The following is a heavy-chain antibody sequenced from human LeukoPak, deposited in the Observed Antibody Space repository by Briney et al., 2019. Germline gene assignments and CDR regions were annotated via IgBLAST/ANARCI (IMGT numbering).Heavy chain of an antibody. D-gene: IGHD6-13*01. Sequence: PSETLSLTCTVSGGSISSGGYYWSWIRQPPGKGLEWIGYIYHSGSTYYNPSLKSRVTISVDRSKNQFSLKLSSVTAADTAVYYCARDNFLWSIAAARVAFDIWGQGTMVTVSS. J-gene: IGHJ3*02. CDR3: ARDNFLWSIAAARVAFDI. V-gene: IGHV4-30-2*01. CDR2: IYHSGST. CDR1: GGSISSGGYY.